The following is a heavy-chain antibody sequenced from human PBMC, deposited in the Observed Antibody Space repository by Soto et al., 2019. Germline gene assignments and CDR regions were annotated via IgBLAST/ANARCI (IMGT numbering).Heavy chain of an antibody. Sequence: ASVKVSCKASGYTFTSYYMHWVRRAPGQGLEWMGIINPSGGSTSYAQKFQGRVTMTRDTSTSTVYMELSSLRSENTAVDYCAREGGSDWGGDDHPGVHEARGR. V-gene: IGHV1-46*01. CDR2: INPSGGST. CDR3: AREGGSDWGGDDHPGVHEA. D-gene: IGHD3-16*01. CDR1: GYTFTSYY. J-gene: IGHJ2*01.